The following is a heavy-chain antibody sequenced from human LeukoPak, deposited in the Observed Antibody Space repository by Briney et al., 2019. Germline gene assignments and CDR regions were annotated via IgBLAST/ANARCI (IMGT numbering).Heavy chain of an antibody. CDR3: ARERCSSTSCYPWFDP. CDR1: GGSISIYY. Sequence: SETLSLTCTVSGGSISIYYWSWIRQPPGKGLEWIGYIYYSGSTNYNPSLKSRVTISVDTSKNQFSLKLSSVTAADTAVYYCARERCSSTSCYPWFDPWGQGTLVTVSS. V-gene: IGHV4-59*01. D-gene: IGHD2-2*01. CDR2: IYYSGST. J-gene: IGHJ5*02.